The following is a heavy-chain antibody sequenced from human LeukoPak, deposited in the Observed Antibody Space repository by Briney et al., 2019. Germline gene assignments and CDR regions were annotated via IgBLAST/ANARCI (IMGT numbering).Heavy chain of an antibody. CDR1: GGSISSGAYF. Sequence: PSETLSLTCTVSGGSISSGAYFWSWIRQHPGKGLEWIGYISYSGSTYYNPSLKSRVTISIDTSKNQFSLKLSSVTAADTAVYYCASEKKSAAGVFDYWGQGTLVTASS. CDR3: ASEKKSAAGVFDY. CDR2: ISYSGST. V-gene: IGHV4-31*03. D-gene: IGHD6-13*01. J-gene: IGHJ4*02.